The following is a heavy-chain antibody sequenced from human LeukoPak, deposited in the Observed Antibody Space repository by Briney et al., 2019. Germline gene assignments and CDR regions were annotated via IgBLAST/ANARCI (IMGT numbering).Heavy chain of an antibody. CDR3: ARERGWEWEHRGHFDY. CDR2: IKQDGSAK. D-gene: IGHD1-26*01. Sequence: GGSLRLSCAASGFTFRRLAMTWVRQAPGKGLEWVANIKQDGSAKYYVDSLKGRFTISRDNAKNSLFLQMNSLRAEDTAVYYCARERGWEWEHRGHFDYWGQGTLVTVSS. J-gene: IGHJ4*02. CDR1: GFTFRRLA. V-gene: IGHV3-7*01.